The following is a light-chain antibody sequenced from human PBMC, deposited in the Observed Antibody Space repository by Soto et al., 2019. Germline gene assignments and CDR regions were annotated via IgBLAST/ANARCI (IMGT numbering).Light chain of an antibody. V-gene: IGLV2-8*01. CDR2: EVN. Sequence: QSVLTQPPSASGSPGQSVTISCTGTSSDVGAYIFVSWYQQHPGKAPKLMVYEVNKRPSGVPDRFSGSKSGNTASLTVSGLQAEDEAHYSRSSYAGRSNAFGTGPKVTVL. CDR3: SSYAGRSNA. CDR1: SSDVGAYIF. J-gene: IGLJ1*01.